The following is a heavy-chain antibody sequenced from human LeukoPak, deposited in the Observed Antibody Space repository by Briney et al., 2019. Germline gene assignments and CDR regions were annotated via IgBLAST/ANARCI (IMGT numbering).Heavy chain of an antibody. CDR3: AKDHVLIAVAAAGCDY. CDR1: GFTFSSYS. D-gene: IGHD6-19*01. J-gene: IGHJ4*02. V-gene: IGHV3-21*01. CDR2: ITTSSIYI. Sequence: GESLRLSCTASGFTFSSYSMNWVRQAPGKGLEWVASITTSSIYIYYADSVKGRFTVSRDNAKNSLYLQLKSLRAEDTDVNYCAKDHVLIAVAAAGCDYWGQGTLVTVSS.